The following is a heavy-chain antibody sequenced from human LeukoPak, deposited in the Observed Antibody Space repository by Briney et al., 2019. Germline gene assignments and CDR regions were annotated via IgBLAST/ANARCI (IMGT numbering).Heavy chain of an antibody. CDR1: GFTFSSYW. D-gene: IGHD3-22*01. CDR3: AMGPYYYDSSGYYY. V-gene: IGHV3-74*01. J-gene: IGHJ4*02. Sequence: GGSLRLSCAASGFTFSSYWMHWVRQAPGKGLVWVSRINSDGCSTSYADSVKGRFTISRDNAKNTLYLQMNSLRAEDTAVYYCAMGPYYYDSSGYYYWGQGTLVTVSS. CDR2: INSDGCST.